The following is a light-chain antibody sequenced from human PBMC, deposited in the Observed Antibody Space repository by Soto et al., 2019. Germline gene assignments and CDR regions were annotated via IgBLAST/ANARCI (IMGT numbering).Light chain of an antibody. V-gene: IGKV3-11*01. CDR1: QSDSSH. CDR3: QQRSDWPRRT. Sequence: IVLTQSPAILSLSPGERATLSCRASQSDSSHLAWYQQKPGQAPRLLIYDATNRATGIPARFSGSGSETDFSLIITTLEPEDFAVYYCQQRSDWPRRTFGPGTKLEIK. J-gene: IGKJ2*02. CDR2: DAT.